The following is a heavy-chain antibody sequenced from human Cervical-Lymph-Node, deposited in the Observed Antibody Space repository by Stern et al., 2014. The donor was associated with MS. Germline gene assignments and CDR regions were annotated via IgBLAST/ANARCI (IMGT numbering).Heavy chain of an antibody. Sequence: QVQLVQSGAEVKEPGASVNVSCEASGYTFRSYFIHWVRQAPGQGLEWMGVINPSGGNTRYAQKFQGRVIMSRDKSTSTVYMDLSSLKSEDTAVFYCAREPNYRGSYYRDYYNFYGMDVWGQGTTVTVSS. D-gene: IGHD3-10*01. V-gene: IGHV1-46*01. CDR2: INPSGGNT. CDR3: AREPNYRGSYYRDYYNFYGMDV. CDR1: GYTFRSYF. J-gene: IGHJ6*02.